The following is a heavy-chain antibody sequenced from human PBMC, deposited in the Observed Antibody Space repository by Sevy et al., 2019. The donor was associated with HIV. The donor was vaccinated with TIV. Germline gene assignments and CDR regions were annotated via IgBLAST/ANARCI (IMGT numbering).Heavy chain of an antibody. D-gene: IGHD4-17*01. CDR2: MNPNSGNT. CDR3: ARGLTTVTSGNYYYYYGMDV. V-gene: IGHV1-8*01. Sequence: ASVKVSCKASGYTFTSYDINWVRQATGQGLEWMGWMNPNSGNTGYAQKFQGRVTMTRNTSISTAYMELSSLRSEDTAVYYCARGLTTVTSGNYYYYYGMDVWGQGTTVTVSS. CDR1: GYTFTSYD. J-gene: IGHJ6*02.